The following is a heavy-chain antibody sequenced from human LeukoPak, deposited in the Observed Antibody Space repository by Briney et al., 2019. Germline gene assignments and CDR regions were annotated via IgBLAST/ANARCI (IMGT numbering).Heavy chain of an antibody. D-gene: IGHD6-19*01. Sequence: SETLSLTCTVSGGSISSGSYYWSWIRQPPGKGLEWIGEINHSGSTNYNPSLKSRVTISVDTSKNQFSLKLSSVTAADTAVYYCASGHSSGWYRYWGQGTLVTVSS. CDR1: GGSISSGSYY. CDR3: ASGHSSGWYRY. J-gene: IGHJ4*02. CDR2: INHSGST. V-gene: IGHV4-39*07.